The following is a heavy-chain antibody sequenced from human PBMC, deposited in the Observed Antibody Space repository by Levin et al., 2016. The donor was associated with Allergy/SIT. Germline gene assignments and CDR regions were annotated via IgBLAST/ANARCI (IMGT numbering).Heavy chain of an antibody. D-gene: IGHD2-2*01. J-gene: IGHJ6*02. Sequence: LSLTCAASGFSFSNYAMHWVRQAPGKGLEWVAIIWSDGSKTYYADSVKGRFTISRDNSKSTLYLQMNSLRDDDAAVYYCAKQRFCEFTSCSWAMDVWGQGTTVTVSS. CDR1: GFSFSNYA. CDR3: AKQRFCEFTSCSWAMDV. CDR2: IWSDGSKT. V-gene: IGHV3-30*02.